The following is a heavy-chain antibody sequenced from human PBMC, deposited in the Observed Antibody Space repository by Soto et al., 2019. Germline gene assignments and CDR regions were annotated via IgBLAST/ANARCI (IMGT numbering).Heavy chain of an antibody. J-gene: IGHJ6*02. CDR2: ISGTGGNT. Sequence: GGSLRLSCVASGFRFSRSAMGWIRQPPGRGLDWVSAISGTGGNTHFADSVEGRFVISRDNSKNTLYLQMNSLRAEDTAVYYCAKVRIDHYNGFDAWGQGTTVTVSS. D-gene: IGHD2-8*01. CDR3: AKVRIDHYNGFDA. CDR1: GFRFSRSA. V-gene: IGHV3-23*01.